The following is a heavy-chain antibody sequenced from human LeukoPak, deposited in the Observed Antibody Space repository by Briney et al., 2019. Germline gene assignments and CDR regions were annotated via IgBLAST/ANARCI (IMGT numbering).Heavy chain of an antibody. D-gene: IGHD5-18*01. CDR3: ARSGYSYVNY. J-gene: IGHJ4*02. V-gene: IGHV4-59*08. CDR1: GGPISHYY. Sequence: PSETLSLTCTVSGGPISHYYWSWIRQPPGKGLEWIGYIFYSGSTDYNPSLKSRVTISVDTSKNQFSLKLNSVTAADTAVYYCARSGYSYVNYWGQGTLVTVSS. CDR2: IFYSGST.